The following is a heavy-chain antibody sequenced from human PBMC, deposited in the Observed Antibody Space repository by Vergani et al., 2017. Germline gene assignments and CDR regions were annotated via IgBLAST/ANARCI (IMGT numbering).Heavy chain of an antibody. Sequence: QVQLQESGPGLVKPSQTLSLTCTVSGGSISSGGYYWSWIRQHPGKGLEWIGYIYYSGSTYYNPSLKSRVTISVDTSKNQFYLKLSSVTAADTAVYYCARDTPPATYFDYWGQGTLVTVSS. CDR1: GGSISSGGYY. D-gene: IGHD2-15*01. CDR3: ARDTPPATYFDY. J-gene: IGHJ4*02. CDR2: IYYSGST. V-gene: IGHV4-31*03.